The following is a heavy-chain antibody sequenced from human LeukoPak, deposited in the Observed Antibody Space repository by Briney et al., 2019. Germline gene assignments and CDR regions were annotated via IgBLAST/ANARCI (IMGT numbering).Heavy chain of an antibody. Sequence: VSVKVSCKASGYTFTGYYMHWVRQAPGQGLEWMGWINPNSGGTNYAQKFQGRVTMTRDTSISTAYMELSSLRSEDTAVYYCATVRAGGIAAAGPDYWGQGTLVTVSS. J-gene: IGHJ4*02. CDR2: INPNSGGT. CDR1: GYTFTGYY. V-gene: IGHV1-2*02. CDR3: ATVRAGGIAAAGPDY. D-gene: IGHD6-13*01.